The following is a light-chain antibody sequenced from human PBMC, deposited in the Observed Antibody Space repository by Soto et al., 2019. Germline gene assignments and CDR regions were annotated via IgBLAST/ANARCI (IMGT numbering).Light chain of an antibody. J-gene: IGKJ4*01. CDR1: QSVSSN. CDR2: GAS. CDR3: QQYNKFPSLT. V-gene: IGKV3-15*01. Sequence: EIVMTQSPATLSVSPGERATLSCRASQSVSSNLAWYQQKLGQAPRLLIYGASTRATGIPARFSGSGSGTEFTLTIGSLQSEDVAVYYCQQYNKFPSLTFGGGTKVEIK.